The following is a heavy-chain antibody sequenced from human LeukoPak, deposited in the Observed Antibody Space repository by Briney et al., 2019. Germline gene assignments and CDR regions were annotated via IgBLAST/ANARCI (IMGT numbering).Heavy chain of an antibody. CDR3: ASGYGSGSYYKGYWYFAL. CDR2: ISCSNSSI. V-gene: IGHV3-21*01. Sequence: SGGSLRLSCAASGFTFSSYERNWVRQAPGKGLEWVSSISCSNSSIYYEDSMKGRFTISRDNAKTSLYLQMNSLRGEDTAVYYCASGYGSGSYYKGYWYFALWGRGTLVTVSS. CDR1: GFTFSSYE. J-gene: IGHJ2*01. D-gene: IGHD3-10*01.